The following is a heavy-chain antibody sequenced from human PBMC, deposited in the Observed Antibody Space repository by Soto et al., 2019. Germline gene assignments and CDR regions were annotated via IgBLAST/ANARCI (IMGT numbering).Heavy chain of an antibody. J-gene: IGHJ3*02. CDR2: ISYDGSNK. CDR3: VIDVGRESIDI. V-gene: IGHV3-30-3*01. CDR1: GFTFSSYA. Sequence: SGGSLRLSCAASGFTFSSYAMHWVRQAPGKGLEWVAVISYDGSNKYYADSVKGRFTISRDNSKNTLYLQMNSLRAEDTAVYYCVIDVGRESIDIWGQGTMVTVSS. D-gene: IGHD3-16*01.